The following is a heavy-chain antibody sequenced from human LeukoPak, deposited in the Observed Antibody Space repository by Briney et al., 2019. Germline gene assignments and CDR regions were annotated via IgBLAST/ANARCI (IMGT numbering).Heavy chain of an antibody. CDR1: GGSFSGYY. CDR3: ARDDYVWGVNYYYYYMDV. V-gene: IGHV4-34*01. CDR2: INHSGST. J-gene: IGHJ6*03. D-gene: IGHD3-16*01. Sequence: SETLSLTCAVYGGSFSGYYWSWIRQPPGKGLEWIGEINHSGSTNYNPSLKSRVTISVDTSKNQFSLKLSSVTAADTAVYYCARDDYVWGVNYYYYYMDVWGKGTTVTASS.